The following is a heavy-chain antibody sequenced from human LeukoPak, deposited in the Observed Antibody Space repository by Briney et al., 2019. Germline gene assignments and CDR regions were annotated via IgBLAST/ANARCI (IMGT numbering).Heavy chain of an antibody. J-gene: IGHJ4*02. V-gene: IGHV3-64*01. CDR1: GFASSSYA. CDR3: ARDFRYGSGFDY. CDR2: IGNGGSI. Sequence: PGGSLRLSCVVSGFASSSYALHWVRQAPGKGLQYVSGIGNGGSIDYANSVKGRFTISRDNSKNTLYLQMGSLRPEDMAVYYCARDFRYGSGFDYWGQGTLVTVSS. D-gene: IGHD5-18*01.